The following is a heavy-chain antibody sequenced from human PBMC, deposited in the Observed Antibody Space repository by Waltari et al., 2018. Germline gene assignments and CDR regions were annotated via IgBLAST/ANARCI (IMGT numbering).Heavy chain of an antibody. Sequence: QVQLVQSGAEVKKPGASANVSCKASGYTFANFHIHWVRQAPGHGLEWMGKINPSGGSAGYPQKFQGRVTMTRDTSTGTVYMELTSLTSEDTAVYFCARVPPGPYYFDYWGQGTLVTVSS. CDR3: ARVPPGPYYFDY. CDR2: INPSGGSA. J-gene: IGHJ4*02. CDR1: GYTFANFH. V-gene: IGHV1-46*01.